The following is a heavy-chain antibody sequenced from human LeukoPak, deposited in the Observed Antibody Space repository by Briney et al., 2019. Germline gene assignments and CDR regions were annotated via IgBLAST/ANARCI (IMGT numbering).Heavy chain of an antibody. CDR2: INSEGSST. CDR1: GFTFSSDW. D-gene: IGHD5-18*01. CDR3: ARENRGYNYGYFDY. Sequence: GGSLRLSCAASGFTFSSDWMHWVRHAPGKGLVWVSRINSEGSSTNYADSVEGRFTISRDNAKNTLYLQMNSLRAEDTAVYYCARENRGYNYGYFDYWGQGALVTVSS. J-gene: IGHJ4*02. V-gene: IGHV3-74*01.